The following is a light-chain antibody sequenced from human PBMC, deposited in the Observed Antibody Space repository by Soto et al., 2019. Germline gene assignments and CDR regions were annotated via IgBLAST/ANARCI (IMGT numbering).Light chain of an antibody. CDR1: SSDVGGYNY. CDR3: SSYAGSNNFGVV. J-gene: IGLJ2*01. Sequence: QSVLTQPPSASGSPGQSVTISCTGTSSDVGGYNYVSWYQQHPGKAPKLMIYEVSKRPSGVPDRFSGSKSGNTASLTVSGLQAEDEDDYYCSSYAGSNNFGVVFGGGTKLTVL. CDR2: EVS. V-gene: IGLV2-8*01.